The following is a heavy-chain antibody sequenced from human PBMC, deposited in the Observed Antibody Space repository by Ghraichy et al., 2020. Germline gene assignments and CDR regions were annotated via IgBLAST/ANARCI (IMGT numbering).Heavy chain of an antibody. CDR3: ARDLYCSGGSCYGVDD. J-gene: IGHJ4*02. Sequence: SETLSLTCSVSGYSISSGYNWAWIRQPPGRGLEWIGSTHHSGTTYYNPSLKSRVTFSTDTSQNQFSLKLTSMTAADTAVYYCARDLYCSGGSCYGVDDWGQGILVTVSS. V-gene: IGHV4-38-2*02. CDR2: THHSGTT. CDR1: GYSISSGYN. D-gene: IGHD2-15*01.